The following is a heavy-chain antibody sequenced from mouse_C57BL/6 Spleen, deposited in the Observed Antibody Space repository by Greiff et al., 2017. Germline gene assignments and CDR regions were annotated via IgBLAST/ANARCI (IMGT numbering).Heavy chain of an antibody. V-gene: IGHV1-74*01. CDR1: GYTFTSYD. CDR2: IHPSDSDT. J-gene: IGHJ1*03. D-gene: IGHD1-1*01. Sequence: VQLQQSGPELVKPGASVKLSCKASGYTFTSYDINWVKQRPGQGLEWIGRIHPSDSDTNYNQKFKGKATLTVDKSSSTAYMQLSSLTSEDSAVYYCANRDYYGSSYWYFDVWGTGTTVTVSS. CDR3: ANRDYYGSSYWYFDV.